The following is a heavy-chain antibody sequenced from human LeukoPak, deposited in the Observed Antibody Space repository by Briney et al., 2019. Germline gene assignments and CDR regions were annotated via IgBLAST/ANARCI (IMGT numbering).Heavy chain of an antibody. CDR3: ARVGGAAGTSYFDY. D-gene: IGHD6-13*01. CDR1: GGSISSSNW. CDR2: IYHSGST. J-gene: IGHJ4*02. V-gene: IGHV4-4*02. Sequence: SGTLSLTCAVSGGSISSSNWWNWVRQPPGKGLEWIGEIYHSGSTNYNPSLKSRVIISVDKSKNQFSLKLSSVTAADTAVYYCARVGGAAGTSYFDYWGQGTLVTVSS.